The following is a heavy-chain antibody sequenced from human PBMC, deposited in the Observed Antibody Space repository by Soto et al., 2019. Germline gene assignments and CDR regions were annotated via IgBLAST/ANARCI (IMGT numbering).Heavy chain of an antibody. Sequence: SETLSLTCAVYGVSFSGYYWSWIRQPPGKGLEWIGEINHSGSTHYNPSLKSRVTISVDMSKNQFSLKLSSMTAADTAVYYCSRGQYSSGWHQSLPDYWGQGTLVTVSS. D-gene: IGHD6-19*01. V-gene: IGHV4-34*01. CDR3: SRGQYSSGWHQSLPDY. CDR1: GVSFSGYY. CDR2: INHSGST. J-gene: IGHJ4*02.